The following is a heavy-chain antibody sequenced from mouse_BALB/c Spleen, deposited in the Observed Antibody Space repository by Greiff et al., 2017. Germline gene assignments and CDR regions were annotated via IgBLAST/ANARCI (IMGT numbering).Heavy chain of an antibody. J-gene: IGHJ4*01. CDR1: GYTFTSYW. D-gene: IGHD5-1*01. V-gene: IGHV1-87*01. CDR3: ARAYLWAMDY. Sequence: VKLLESGAGLARPGASVKLSCTASGYTFTSYWMQWVQQRPGQGLEWIGSIYPGDGDTRYTQKFKGKATLTADKSSSTAYMQLSSLASEDSAVYYCARAYLWAMDYWGQGTSVTVSS. CDR2: IYPGDGDT.